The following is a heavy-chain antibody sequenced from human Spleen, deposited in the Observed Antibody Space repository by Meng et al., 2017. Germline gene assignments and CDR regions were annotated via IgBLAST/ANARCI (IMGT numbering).Heavy chain of an antibody. CDR1: VRYFSGYY. CDR3: ARGPTTMAHDFDY. CDR2: INHSGST. V-gene: IGHV4-34*01. Sequence: QVQPKEWGNRLLDASETPSLTCACDVRYFSGYYWSWIRQPPGKGLEWIGEINHSGSTNYNPSLKSRVTISVDTSKNQFSLKLSSVTAADTAVYYCARGPTTMAHDFDYWGQGTLVTVSS. J-gene: IGHJ4*02. D-gene: IGHD4-11*01.